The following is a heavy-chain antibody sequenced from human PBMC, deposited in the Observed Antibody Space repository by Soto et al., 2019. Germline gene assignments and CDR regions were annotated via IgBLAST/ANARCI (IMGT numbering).Heavy chain of an antibody. CDR1: GYTFTSYG. D-gene: IGHD3-3*01. Sequence: QVQLVQSGAEVKKPGASVKVSCKASGYTFTSYGISWARQAPGQGLEWMGWISAYNGNTNYAQKLQGRVTMTTDTSTSTAYMELRSLRSDDTAVYYCARDQYYDFWSGYYATGGMDVWGQGTTVTVSS. CDR3: ARDQYYDFWSGYYATGGMDV. CDR2: ISAYNGNT. J-gene: IGHJ6*02. V-gene: IGHV1-18*01.